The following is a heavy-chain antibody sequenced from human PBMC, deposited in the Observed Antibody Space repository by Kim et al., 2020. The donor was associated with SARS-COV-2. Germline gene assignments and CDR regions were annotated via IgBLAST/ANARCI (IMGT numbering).Heavy chain of an antibody. CDR3: ARDGTLRLGELSLTYYYYGMDV. CDR1: GFTFSSYS. D-gene: IGHD3-16*02. V-gene: IGHV3-21*01. CDR2: ISSSSSYI. J-gene: IGHJ6*02. Sequence: GGSLRLSCAASGFTFSSYSMNWVRQAPGKGLEWVSSISSSSSYIYYADSVKGRFTISRDNAKNSLYLQMNSLRAEDTAVYCCARDGTLRLGELSLTYYYYGMDVWGQGTTVTVSS.